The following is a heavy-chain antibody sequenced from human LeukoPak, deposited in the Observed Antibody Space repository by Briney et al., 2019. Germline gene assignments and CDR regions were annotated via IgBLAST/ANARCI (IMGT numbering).Heavy chain of an antibody. V-gene: IGHV3-23*01. CDR3: ASGGGGSLYYYYYYYMDV. Sequence: GGSLRLSCAASGFTFSNYAMSWVRQAPGKGLEWVISGSGSNTYYADSVKGRFTISRDNSKNTLYLQMNSLRAEDTAVYYCASGGGGSLYYYYYYYMDVWGKGTTVTVSS. CDR2: SGSGSNT. CDR1: GFTFSNYA. D-gene: IGHD3-16*01. J-gene: IGHJ6*03.